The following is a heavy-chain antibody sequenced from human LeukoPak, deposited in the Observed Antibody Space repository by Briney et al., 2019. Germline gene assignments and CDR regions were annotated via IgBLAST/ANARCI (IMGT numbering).Heavy chain of an antibody. V-gene: IGHV3-33*01. CDR1: GFTFSSYG. CDR3: ARGGEYGDYLFDY. J-gene: IGHJ4*02. Sequence: GGSLRLSCAASGFTFSSYGMHWVRQAPGKGLEWVAVIWYDGSNKYYADSVKGRFTISRDNSKNTLYLQMNSLRAEDTAVYYCARGGEYGDYLFDYWGQGTLVTVSS. CDR2: IWYDGSNK. D-gene: IGHD4-17*01.